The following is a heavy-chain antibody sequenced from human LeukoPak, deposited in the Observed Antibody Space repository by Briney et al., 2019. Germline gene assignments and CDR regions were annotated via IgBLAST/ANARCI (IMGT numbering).Heavy chain of an antibody. CDR3: ASMSRYSYGFGY. CDR1: GGSISSGGYY. Sequence: PSETLSLTCTVSGGSISSGGYYWSWIRQHPGKGLEWIGYIYCSGSTYYNPSLKSRVTISVDTSKNQFSLKLSSVTAADTAVYYCASMSRYSYGFGYWGQGTLVTVSS. J-gene: IGHJ4*02. CDR2: IYCSGST. D-gene: IGHD5-18*01. V-gene: IGHV4-31*03.